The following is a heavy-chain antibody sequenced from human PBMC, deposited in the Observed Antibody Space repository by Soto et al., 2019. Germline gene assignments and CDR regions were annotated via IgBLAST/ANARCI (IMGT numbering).Heavy chain of an antibody. V-gene: IGHV3-11*06. CDR1: GFIFRDFY. CDR3: ARDRGGGSIFGGHYGIEV. D-gene: IGHD3-3*01. J-gene: IGHJ6*02. CDR2: ISSSSSST. Sequence: PGGSLRLSCATSGFIFRDFYMSWIRQVPGKGLEWLSKISSSSSSTDYADSVKGRFTISRDNAKNSLYRQMSSLRAEDTAVYYCARDRGGGSIFGGHYGIEVWGQGTTVTVS.